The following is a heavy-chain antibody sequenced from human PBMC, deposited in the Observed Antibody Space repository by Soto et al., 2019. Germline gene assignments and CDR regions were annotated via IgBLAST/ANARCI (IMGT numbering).Heavy chain of an antibody. CDR1: GGSFSGYY. CDR3: ARGVYYDSSGDYYFDY. V-gene: IGHV4-34*01. CDR2: INHSGST. J-gene: IGHJ4*02. Sequence: PSETLSLTCAVYGGSFSGYYWSWIRQPPGKGLEWIGEINHSGSTNYNPSLKSRVTISVDTSKNQFSLKLSSVTAADTAVYYCARGVYYDSSGDYYFDYWGQGTLVTVSS. D-gene: IGHD3-22*01.